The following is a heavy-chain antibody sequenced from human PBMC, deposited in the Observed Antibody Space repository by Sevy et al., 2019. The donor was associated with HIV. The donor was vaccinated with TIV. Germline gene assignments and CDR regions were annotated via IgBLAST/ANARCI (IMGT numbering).Heavy chain of an antibody. CDR1: GFTFSSYA. J-gene: IGHJ4*02. Sequence: AGSLRLSCAASGFTFSSYAMHWVRQAPGKGLEWVAVLTYDGSNKHYADSVKGRFTISRDNSKNTLYLQMNSLRAEDTAVYYCAAFQYYYDSSGPYWGQGTLVTVSS. D-gene: IGHD3-22*01. CDR2: LTYDGSNK. V-gene: IGHV3-30-3*01. CDR3: AAFQYYYDSSGPY.